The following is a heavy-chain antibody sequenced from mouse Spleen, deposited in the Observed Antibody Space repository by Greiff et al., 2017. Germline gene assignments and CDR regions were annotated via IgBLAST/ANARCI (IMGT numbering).Heavy chain of an antibody. J-gene: IGHJ3*01. CDR2: ISYDGSN. CDR1: GYSITSGYY. Sequence: DVKLQESGPGLVKPSQSLSLTCSVPGYSITSGYYWNWIRQFPGNKLEWMGYISYDGSNNYNPSLKNRISITRDTSKNQFFLKLNSVTTEDTATYYCARDLGSHWGQGTLVTVSA. V-gene: IGHV3-6*01. CDR3: ARDLGSH.